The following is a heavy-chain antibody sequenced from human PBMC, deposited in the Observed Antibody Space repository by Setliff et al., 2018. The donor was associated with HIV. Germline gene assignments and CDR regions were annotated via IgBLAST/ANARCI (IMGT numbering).Heavy chain of an antibody. Sequence: GGSLRLSCVTSGFTFSSYWMHWVRQAPGKGLAWVSRINSDGSSASYADSVKGRFTISRDNAKNSLYLQMNSLRAEDTAVYYCARPTNIDTLYYGSQSFYMYYYGMDVWGQGTTVTVSS. CDR2: INSDGSSA. V-gene: IGHV3-74*01. CDR1: GFTFSSYW. D-gene: IGHD3-10*01. CDR3: ARPTNIDTLYYGSQSFYMYYYGMDV. J-gene: IGHJ6*02.